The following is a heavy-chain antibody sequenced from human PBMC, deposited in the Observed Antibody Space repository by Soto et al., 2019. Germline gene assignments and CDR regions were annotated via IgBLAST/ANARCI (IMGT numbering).Heavy chain of an antibody. CDR3: SRSLNA. CDR1: GFTFSSFW. Sequence: GSLRLSCAASGFTFSSFWMDWVRQAPGKGLEWVANINPDGSEKHYVDSVKGRFTISRDNARNSLYLQMSSLTAEDSALYYCSRSLNAWGQGTRVTVSS. V-gene: IGHV3-7*01. CDR2: INPDGSEK. J-gene: IGHJ5*02.